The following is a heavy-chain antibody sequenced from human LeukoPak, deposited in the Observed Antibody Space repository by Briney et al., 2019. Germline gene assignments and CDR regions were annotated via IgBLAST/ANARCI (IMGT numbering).Heavy chain of an antibody. CDR3: ARGLYCSSTSCPTDY. V-gene: IGHV3-30*04. J-gene: IGHJ4*02. Sequence: GRSLRLSCAASGFTFSSNAMHWVSQPPGEGLEWGAVILYDGRNKYYADSVKGRFTISRDKSKNTLYLQMNCLRAEDTAVYYCARGLYCSSTSCPTDYWGQGTLVTVSS. CDR2: ILYDGRNK. CDR1: GFTFSSNA. D-gene: IGHD2-2*01.